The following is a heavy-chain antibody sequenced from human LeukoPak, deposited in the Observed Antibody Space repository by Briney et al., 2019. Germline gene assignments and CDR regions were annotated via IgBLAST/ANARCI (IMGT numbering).Heavy chain of an antibody. V-gene: IGHV1-2*04. Sequence: ASVKVSCKASRYTFTAYYIHWVRHAPGEGLEWMGWIYPQTGGTKYTQKFQGCVTMTRDTSISTAYMDLSGLKSNDTAVYYCARGFGSSWFDVWGHGTLVTVSS. D-gene: IGHD6-13*01. J-gene: IGHJ5*01. CDR2: IYPQTGGT. CDR1: RYTFTAYY. CDR3: ARGFGSSWFDV.